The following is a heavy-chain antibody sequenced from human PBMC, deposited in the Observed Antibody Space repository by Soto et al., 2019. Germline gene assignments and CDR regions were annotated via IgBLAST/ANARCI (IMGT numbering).Heavy chain of an antibody. D-gene: IGHD3-22*01. V-gene: IGHV4-59*12. CDR1: GGSISSYY. J-gene: IGHJ5*02. CDR3: VLQYYYDSSGINWFDP. CDR2: IYYSGST. Sequence: SETLSLTCTVSGGSISSYYWSWIRQPPGKGLEWIGYIYYSGSTNYNPSLKSRVTISVDTSKNQFSLKLTSVTAADTAVYYCVLQYYYDSSGINWFDPWGQGTLVTVSS.